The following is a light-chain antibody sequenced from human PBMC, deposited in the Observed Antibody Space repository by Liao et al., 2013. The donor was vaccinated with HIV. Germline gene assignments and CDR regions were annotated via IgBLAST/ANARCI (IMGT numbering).Light chain of an antibody. V-gene: IGLV3-25*02. CDR2: KDS. Sequence: SYELTQPPSVSVSPGQTARITCSGDALPKQYAYWYQQKPGQAPVLVIYKDSERPSGIPERFSGSSSGTTVTLTISSVEAGDEADYYCHVWDSSSNHVVFGGGTKLTVL. CDR1: ALPKQY. CDR3: HVWDSSSNHVV. J-gene: IGLJ2*01.